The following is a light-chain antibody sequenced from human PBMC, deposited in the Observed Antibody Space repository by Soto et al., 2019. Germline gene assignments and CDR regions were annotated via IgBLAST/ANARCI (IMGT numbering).Light chain of an antibody. CDR3: SSFSSSTTLYV. V-gene: IGLV2-14*01. CDR1: SSDVGGYKY. J-gene: IGLJ1*01. CDR2: EVS. Sequence: QSALTQPASVSGSPGQSITISCTGTSSDVGGYKYVSWYQHHADKAPKLMIYEVSNRPSGVSNRFSGSKSGNTASLTIYGLHAEDEADYYCSSFSSSTTLYVFGTGTKLTVL.